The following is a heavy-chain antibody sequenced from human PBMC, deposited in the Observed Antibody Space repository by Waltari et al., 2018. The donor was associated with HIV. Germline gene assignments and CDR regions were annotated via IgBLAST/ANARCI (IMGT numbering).Heavy chain of an antibody. CDR3: ARRDDGLRFNYNGNWFDP. CDR2: INHSGVT. Sequence: QVHLQQWGTRLLKPSETLSLTCAVSVESFRGSLWTWLLPSPGQGLEWIGDINHSGVTNYNPSLKSRVAISADASKNQFSLSLSSVTAADTAVYYCARRDDGLRFNYNGNWFDPWGQGTLVTVS. J-gene: IGHJ5*02. CDR1: VESFRGSL. V-gene: IGHV4-34*01. D-gene: IGHD1-1*01.